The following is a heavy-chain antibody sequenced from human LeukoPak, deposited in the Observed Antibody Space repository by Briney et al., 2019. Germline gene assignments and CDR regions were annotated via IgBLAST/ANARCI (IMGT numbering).Heavy chain of an antibody. V-gene: IGHV1-18*01. J-gene: IGHJ3*02. CDR3: AREQYNWNDDQDAFDI. CDR2: ISAYNGNT. D-gene: IGHD1-20*01. CDR1: GYTFTSYG. Sequence: ASVKVSCKASGYTFTSYGISWVRQAPGQGLEWMGWISAYNGNTNYAQKFQGRVAMTTDTSTSTAYMELRSLRSDDTAVYYCAREQYNWNDDQDAFDIWGQGTMVTVSS.